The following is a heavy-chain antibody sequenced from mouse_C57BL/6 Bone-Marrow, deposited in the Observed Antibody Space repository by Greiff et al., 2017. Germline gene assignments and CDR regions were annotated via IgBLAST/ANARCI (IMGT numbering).Heavy chain of an antibody. CDR2: IDPANGNT. J-gene: IGHJ3*01. D-gene: IGHD1-1*01. CDR3: AVDYYGSSPTPFAY. CDR1: GFNIKNTY. V-gene: IGHV14-3*01. Sequence: EVQLQQSVAELVRPGASVKLSCTASGFNIKNTYMHWVKQRPEQGLEWIGRIDPANGNTKYAPKFQGKATITADTSSNTAYLQLSSLTAEDTAIYYCAVDYYGSSPTPFAYWGQGTLVTVSA.